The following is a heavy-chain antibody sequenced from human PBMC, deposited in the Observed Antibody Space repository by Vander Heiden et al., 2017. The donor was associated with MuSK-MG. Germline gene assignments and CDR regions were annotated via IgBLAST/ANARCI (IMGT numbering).Heavy chain of an antibody. Sequence: ELQLVDSGGGLVKPGASPRLSCAGSGLTFSNARMSWVGQAPGKGVDSLGQIKSKVEGETTEYIAPVKGRFSNSRDDSKNTVYLQMNRLRSEDTAVYYCTTDHWVPVCGGDCFPGAFGGWGQGTMVIVSS. D-gene: IGHD2-21*01. CDR2: IKSKVEGETT. CDR3: TTDHWVPVCGGDCFPGAFGG. J-gene: IGHJ3*01. CDR1: GLTFSNAR. V-gene: IGHV3-15*01.